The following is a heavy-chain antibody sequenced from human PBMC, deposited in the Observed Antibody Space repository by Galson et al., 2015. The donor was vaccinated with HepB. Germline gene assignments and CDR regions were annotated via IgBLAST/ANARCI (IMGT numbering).Heavy chain of an antibody. CDR2: ISGSGGST. D-gene: IGHD3-22*01. CDR3: AKAPMIVVVISAGFDY. CDR1: GFTFSSYA. J-gene: IGHJ4*02. V-gene: IGHV3-23*01. Sequence: SLRLSCAASGFTFSSYAMSWVRQAPGKGLEWVSAISGSGGSTYYADSVKGRFTISRDNSKNTLYLQMNSLRAEDTAVYYCAKAPMIVVVISAGFDYWGQGTLVTVSS.